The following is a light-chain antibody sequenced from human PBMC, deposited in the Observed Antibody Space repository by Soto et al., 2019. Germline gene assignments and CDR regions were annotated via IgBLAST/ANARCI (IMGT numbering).Light chain of an antibody. J-gene: IGKJ1*01. Sequence: IVLTPSPGTLSLSPGEIATLSCRAGQFVVTYLAWYQQKSGQSPRLLIYGASSRATGIPDRFSGSGSGTDFTLTISRLEPEDFAVYYCKQYGSSLTCGQGNKGDIK. CDR3: KQYGSSLT. CDR2: GAS. CDR1: QFVVTY. V-gene: IGKV3-20*01.